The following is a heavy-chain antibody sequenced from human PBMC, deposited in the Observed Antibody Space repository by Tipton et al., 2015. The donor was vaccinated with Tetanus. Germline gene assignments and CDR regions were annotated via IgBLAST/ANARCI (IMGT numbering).Heavy chain of an antibody. CDR2: INGDGSER. CDR3: ARAGALTTFSHYYDY. CDR1: GFTFSRNY. D-gene: IGHD4-11*01. V-gene: IGHV3-7*01. J-gene: IGHJ4*02. Sequence: SLRLSCVGSGFTFSRNYMTWVRQAPGKGLEWLANINGDGSERNYVDSVKGRFTISRDNAKDSLYLQMNSLRAEDTAVYYCARAGALTTFSHYYDYWGLVTLVTVSS.